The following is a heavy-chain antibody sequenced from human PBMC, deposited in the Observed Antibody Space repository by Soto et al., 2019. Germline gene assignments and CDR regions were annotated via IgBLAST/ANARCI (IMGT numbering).Heavy chain of an antibody. CDR2: IYYSGST. D-gene: IGHD5-18*01. Sequence: PSETRSLTCTVSGGSVSSGSYYWSWIRQPPGKGLEWIGYIYYSGSTNYNPSLKSRVTISVDTSKNQFSLKLSSVTAADTAVYYCARARSHVDTAMVNFDYWGQGTLVTVSS. CDR3: ARARSHVDTAMVNFDY. J-gene: IGHJ4*02. CDR1: GGSVSSGSYY. V-gene: IGHV4-61*01.